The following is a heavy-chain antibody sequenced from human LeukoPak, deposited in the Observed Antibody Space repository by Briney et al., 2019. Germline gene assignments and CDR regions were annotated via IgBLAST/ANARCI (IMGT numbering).Heavy chain of an antibody. Sequence: ASVKVSCKASGYTFTGYYMHWVRQAPGQGLEGMGWINPNSGGTNYAQKFQGRVTMTRDTSLSTAYMELSGLRSDDTAVYYCAREGGYSGYYFDYWGQGTLVTVSS. V-gene: IGHV1-2*02. CDR3: AREGGYSGYYFDY. D-gene: IGHD5-12*01. CDR2: INPNSGGT. J-gene: IGHJ4*02. CDR1: GYTFTGYY.